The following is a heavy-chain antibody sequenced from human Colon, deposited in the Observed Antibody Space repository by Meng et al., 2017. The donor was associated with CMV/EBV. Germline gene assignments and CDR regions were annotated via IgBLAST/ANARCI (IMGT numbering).Heavy chain of an antibody. CDR1: GDSINSSHYF. CDR3: ARAYSYDGSSFDY. V-gene: IGHV4-30-4*01. CDR2: IHDSGST. Sequence: VSGDSINSSHYFWSWIRQPPGKGLDWIGYIHDSGSTYYNPSLKSRVFISLGTSKNQFSLRLNSVTAADTAVYYCARAYSYDGSSFDYWGQGTLVTVSS. J-gene: IGHJ4*02. D-gene: IGHD3-22*01.